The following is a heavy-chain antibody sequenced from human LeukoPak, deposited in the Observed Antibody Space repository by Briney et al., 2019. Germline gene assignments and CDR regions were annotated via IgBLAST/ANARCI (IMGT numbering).Heavy chain of an antibody. CDR1: GGSISSGDYY. CDR3: ARDFRTVPAIKYNWFDP. J-gene: IGHJ5*02. V-gene: IGHV4-39*07. CDR2: INHSGST. D-gene: IGHD2-2*01. Sequence: SETLSLTCTVSGGSISSGDYYWSWIRQPPGKGLEWIGEINHSGSTNYNPSLKSRVTISVDTSKNQFSLKLSSVTAADTAVYYCARDFRTVPAIKYNWFDPWGQGTLVTVSS.